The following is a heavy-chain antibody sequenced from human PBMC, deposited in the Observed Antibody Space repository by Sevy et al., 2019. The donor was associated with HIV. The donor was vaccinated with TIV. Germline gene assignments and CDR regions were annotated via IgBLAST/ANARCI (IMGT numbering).Heavy chain of an antibody. D-gene: IGHD3-22*01. CDR2: IKSKTDGGTT. Sequence: GGSLRLSCAASGFTFSNAWMSWVRQAPGKGLEWVGRIKSKTDGGTTDYAAPVKGRFTISRDDSKNTLYLQKNSLKTEDTAVYYCTTGSTVVVITLDYWGQGTLVTVSS. V-gene: IGHV3-15*01. CDR3: TTGSTVVVITLDY. CDR1: GFTFSNAW. J-gene: IGHJ4*02.